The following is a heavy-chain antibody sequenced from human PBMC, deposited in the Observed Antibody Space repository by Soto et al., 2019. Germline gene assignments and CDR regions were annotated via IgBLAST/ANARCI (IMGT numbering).Heavy chain of an antibody. J-gene: IGHJ6*02. V-gene: IGHV3-21*01. CDR1: GFTFSSYS. D-gene: IGHD2-2*01. CDR2: ISSSSSYI. CDR3: ARWKVPAAMGYYYYGMDV. Sequence: LRLSCAASGFTFSSYSMNWVRQAPGKGLEWVSSISSSSSYIYYADSVKGRFTISRDNAKNSLYLQMNSLRAEDTAVYYCARWKVPAAMGYYYYGMDVWGQGTTVTVSS.